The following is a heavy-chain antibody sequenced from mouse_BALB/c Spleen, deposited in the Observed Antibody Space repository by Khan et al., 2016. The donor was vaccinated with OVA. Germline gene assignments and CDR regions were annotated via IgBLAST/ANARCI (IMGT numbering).Heavy chain of an antibody. Sequence: MQLEESGGDLVKPGGSLKLSCAASGFTFSSYSMSWVRQTPDKRLEWVATISSGGDYTYYPDSVKGRFTISRDNAKNTLYLQMSSLKSEDTAMYYCARHLTGSFAYWGQGTLVTVSA. CDR2: ISSGGDYT. J-gene: IGHJ3*01. V-gene: IGHV5-6*01. D-gene: IGHD4-1*01. CDR3: ARHLTGSFAY. CDR1: GFTFSSYS.